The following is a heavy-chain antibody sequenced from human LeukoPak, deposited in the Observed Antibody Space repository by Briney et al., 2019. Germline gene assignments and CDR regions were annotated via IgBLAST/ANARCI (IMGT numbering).Heavy chain of an antibody. CDR2: MNPNSGNT. D-gene: IGHD3-3*01. Sequence: ASVKVSCKASGYTFTSYDINWVRQASGQGLEWMGWMNPNSGNTGYAQKFQGRVTITRNTSIGTAYMELSSLRSEDTAVYYCARGDFWSGYDYWGQGTLVTVSS. J-gene: IGHJ4*02. CDR1: GYTFTSYD. V-gene: IGHV1-8*03. CDR3: ARGDFWSGYDY.